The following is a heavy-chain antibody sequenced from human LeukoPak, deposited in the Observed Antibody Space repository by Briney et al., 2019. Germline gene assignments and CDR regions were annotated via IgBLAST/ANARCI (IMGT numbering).Heavy chain of an antibody. V-gene: IGHV3-7*01. Sequence: GGSLRLSCAASGFTFSSYWMNWARQAPGKGLEWVASINHNGNVNYYVDSVKGRFTISRDNAKNSLYLQMNSLRDEDTAVYYCEVVIPDFDYWGQGTLVTVSS. CDR1: GFTFSSYW. J-gene: IGHJ4*02. D-gene: IGHD3-22*01. CDR2: INHNGNVN. CDR3: EVVIPDFDY.